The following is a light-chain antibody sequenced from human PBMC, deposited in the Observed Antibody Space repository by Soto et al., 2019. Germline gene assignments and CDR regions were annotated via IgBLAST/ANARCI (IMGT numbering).Light chain of an antibody. CDR3: QQYGYSFRA. CDR1: QSVSSSY. CDR2: GAS. Sequence: EILLTQSPGTLSLSPGERATLSCRASQSVSSSYLSWYQLKPGQAPRLLIYGASSRATCIPDRFSGSGSGTGFPLTISRLEPEDFAVYYCQQYGYSFRAFGQGTKVE. V-gene: IGKV3-20*01. J-gene: IGKJ1*01.